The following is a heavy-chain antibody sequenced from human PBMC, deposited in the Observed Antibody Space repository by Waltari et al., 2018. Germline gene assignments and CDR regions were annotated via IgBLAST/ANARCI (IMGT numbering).Heavy chain of an antibody. CDR3: ATVGVGDGSLTSFAQDNWFDP. CDR1: GYTFTDYY. V-gene: IGHV1-69-2*01. CDR2: CDPEDGET. Sequence: EVQLVQSGAEVKKPGATVKISCKVSGYTFTDYYMHWVQQAPGKGLEWMGLCDPEDGETIDAEKCQGRCTITADTSTRTAYMELRSLRSEDTAVYYGATVGVGDGSLTSFAQDNWFDPWGQGTLVTVAS. J-gene: IGHJ5*02. D-gene: IGHD1-26*01.